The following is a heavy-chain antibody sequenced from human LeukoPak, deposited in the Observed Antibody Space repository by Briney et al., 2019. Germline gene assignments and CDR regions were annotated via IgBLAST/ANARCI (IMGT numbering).Heavy chain of an antibody. CDR1: GFTVSSNY. D-gene: IGHD3-22*01. V-gene: IGHV3-53*04. J-gene: IGHJ4*02. CDR3: ARDQGYYDSSGYAN. CDR2: IYSGGST. Sequence: TGGSLRLSCAASGFTVSSNYMSWVRQAPGKGLEWVSVIYSGGSTYYADSVKGRFTISRHNSKNTLYLQMNSLRAEDTAVYYCARDQGYYDSSGYANWGQGTLVTVSS.